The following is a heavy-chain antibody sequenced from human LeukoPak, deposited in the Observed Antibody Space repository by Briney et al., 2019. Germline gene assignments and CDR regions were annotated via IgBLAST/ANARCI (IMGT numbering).Heavy chain of an antibody. CDR2: ISSSSSTI. D-gene: IGHD3-22*01. CDR1: GFTFSSYS. Sequence: GGSLRLSCAASGFTFSSYSMDWVRQAPGKGLEWVSYISSSSSTIYYADSVKGRFTISRDNSKNTLYLQMNSLRAEDTAVYYCASQRYYYDSSGYVGFDYWGQGTLVTVSS. J-gene: IGHJ4*02. V-gene: IGHV3-48*01. CDR3: ASQRYYYDSSGYVGFDY.